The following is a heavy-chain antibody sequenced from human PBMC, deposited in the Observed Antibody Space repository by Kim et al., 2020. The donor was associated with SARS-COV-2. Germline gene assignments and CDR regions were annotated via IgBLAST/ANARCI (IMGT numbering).Heavy chain of an antibody. J-gene: IGHJ4*02. D-gene: IGHD3-10*01. CDR3: ATPGDPVDY. V-gene: IGHV4-39*01. CDR1: GGSISSSSYY. CDR2: IYYSGST. Sequence: SETLSLTCTVSGGSISSSSYYWGWIRQPPGKGLEWIGSIYYSGSTYYNPSLKSRVTISVDTSKNQFSLKLSSVTAADTAVYYCATPGDPVDYWGQGTLVTVSS.